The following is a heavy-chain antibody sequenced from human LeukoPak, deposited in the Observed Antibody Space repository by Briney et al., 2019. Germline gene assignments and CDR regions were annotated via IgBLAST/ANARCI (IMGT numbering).Heavy chain of an antibody. Sequence: GGSLRLSCAASGFTFSNFGMHWVRQAPGKGLEWVAVISYDGSSKYYADSVKGRFTISRDNSKNTLYLQMNSLRAEDTAVYYCVRDSGSSYGYYFLHWGQGTLVTVSS. CDR2: ISYDGSSK. CDR3: VRDSGSSYGYYFLH. V-gene: IGHV3-30*03. D-gene: IGHD1-26*01. J-gene: IGHJ1*01. CDR1: GFTFSNFG.